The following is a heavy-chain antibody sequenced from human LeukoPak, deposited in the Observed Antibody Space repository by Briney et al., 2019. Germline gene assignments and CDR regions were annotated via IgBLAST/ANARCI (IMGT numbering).Heavy chain of an antibody. J-gene: IGHJ5*02. CDR2: IYYSGST. V-gene: IGHV4-39*07. CDR1: GGSISSSSYY. Sequence: PSETLSLTCTVSGGSISSSSYYWGWIRQPPGKGLEWIGSIYYSGSTYYNPSLKSRVTISVDTSKNQFSLKLSSVTAADTAVYYCARDTPSGSSGWYGNWFDPWGQGTLVAVSS. D-gene: IGHD6-19*01. CDR3: ARDTPSGSSGWYGNWFDP.